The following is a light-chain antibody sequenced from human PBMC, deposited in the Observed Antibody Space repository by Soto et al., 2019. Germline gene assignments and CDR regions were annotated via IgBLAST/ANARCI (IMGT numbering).Light chain of an antibody. Sequence: EIVLTQSPGTLSLSPGERATLSCRASQSVSNNYLAWYQQKPGQAPXPLIYGASNRATGIPDRFSGSGSGTDFTLTISRLEPEDFAGYYCQQYDSSGTFGQGTQGGYQ. V-gene: IGKV3-20*01. CDR2: GAS. J-gene: IGKJ1*01. CDR1: QSVSNNY. CDR3: QQYDSSGT.